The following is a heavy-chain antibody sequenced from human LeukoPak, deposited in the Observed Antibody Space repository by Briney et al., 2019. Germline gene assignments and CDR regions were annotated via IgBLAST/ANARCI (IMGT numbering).Heavy chain of an antibody. Sequence: GGSLRLSCAASGFTFSSYWMHWVRQAPGKGLVWVSRVNPQGSGTSYTDSVKGRFTISGDNAKDALHLRMDSLRVEDTAVYYCARARWSSTGWFLGYWGQGTLVTVSS. J-gene: IGHJ4*02. V-gene: IGHV3-74*01. CDR2: VNPQGSGT. D-gene: IGHD6-19*01. CDR3: ARARWSSTGWFLGY. CDR1: GFTFSSYW.